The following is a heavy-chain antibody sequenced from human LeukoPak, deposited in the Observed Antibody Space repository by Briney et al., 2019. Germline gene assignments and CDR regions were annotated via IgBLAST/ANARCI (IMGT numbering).Heavy chain of an antibody. J-gene: IGHJ6*03. CDR2: IYSSGTT. CDR3: ARVGSNAYYYMDV. CDR1: GFTVSSNY. Sequence: GGSLRLSCAASGFTVSSNYMTWVRQAPGKGLQWVSVIYSSGTTYYADSVKGRFTISRDNSKNTLYLQMNSLRAEDTAVYYSARVGSNAYYYMDVWGKGTTVTVSS. V-gene: IGHV3-53*01. D-gene: IGHD4-11*01.